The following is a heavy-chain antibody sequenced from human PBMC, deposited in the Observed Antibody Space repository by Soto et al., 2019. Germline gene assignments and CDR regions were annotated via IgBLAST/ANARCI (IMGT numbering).Heavy chain of an antibody. CDR3: ARGPPITYCSGGSCYPHSRMFAP. CDR1: GYTFTGYY. Sequence: GASVKVSCKASGYTFTGYYMHWVRQAPGQGLEWMGWINPNSGGTNYAQKFQGWVTMTRDTSISTAYMELSRLRSDDTAVYYCARGPPITYCSGGSCYPHSRMFAPWGQGTLVTGSS. CDR2: INPNSGGT. J-gene: IGHJ5*02. V-gene: IGHV1-2*04. D-gene: IGHD2-15*01.